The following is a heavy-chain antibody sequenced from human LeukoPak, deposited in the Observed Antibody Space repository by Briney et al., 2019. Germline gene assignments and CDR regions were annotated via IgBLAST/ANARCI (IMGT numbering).Heavy chain of an antibody. CDR2: IIPIFGTA. D-gene: IGHD6-13*01. V-gene: IGHV1-69*05. CDR3: ARGSSSWFPYYYYYMDV. CDR1: GYTFTSYG. J-gene: IGHJ6*03. Sequence: SVKVSCKASGYTFTSYGISWVRQAPGQGLEWMGGIIPIFGTANYAQKFQGRVTITTDESTSTAYMELSSLRSEDTAVYYCARGSSSWFPYYYYYMDVWGKGTTVTVSS.